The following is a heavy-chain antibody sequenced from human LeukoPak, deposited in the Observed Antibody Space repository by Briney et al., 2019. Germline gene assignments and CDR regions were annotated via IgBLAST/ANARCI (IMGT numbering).Heavy chain of an antibody. Sequence: ASVKVSCKASGYTFTGYNIHWVRQAPGQGLEWMGWINPNSGGANYAQKFQGRVTMTRDTSISTACMELSRLTSDDTAVYSCARDLIKYTSGWFGYWGQGTLVTVSS. CDR1: GYTFTGYN. CDR3: ARDLIKYTSGWFGY. D-gene: IGHD6-19*01. J-gene: IGHJ5*01. CDR2: INPNSGGA. V-gene: IGHV1-2*02.